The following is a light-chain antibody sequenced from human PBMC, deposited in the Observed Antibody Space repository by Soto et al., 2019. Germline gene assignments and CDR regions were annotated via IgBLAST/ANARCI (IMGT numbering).Light chain of an antibody. CDR3: QQRSNWPIT. J-gene: IGKJ5*01. CDR1: RSVSNY. Sequence: ETVLTQSPPTLSLSPGESATLSWRASRSVSNYLAWYQQKPGQAPRLLXYDASSRPTDIPARFSGSGSGTDFTLTISSLETEDFALYYCQQRSNWPITFGQGTRLEIK. CDR2: DAS. V-gene: IGKV3-11*01.